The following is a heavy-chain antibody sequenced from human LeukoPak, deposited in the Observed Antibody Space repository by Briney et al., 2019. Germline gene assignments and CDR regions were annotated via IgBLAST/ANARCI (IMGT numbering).Heavy chain of an antibody. D-gene: IGHD3-3*01. CDR1: GFPFCIYC. CDR3: ARGVSITIFGVVYYFDY. Sequence: GGSVRLSCAASGFPFCIYCMSWVRQAPGKGLEGVANIKQDGSEKYYVDTVKGRFTISRDNDNNSTYPKMNSMRAEDTAVYYCARGVSITIFGVVYYFDYWGQGTLVTVSS. V-gene: IGHV3-7*05. J-gene: IGHJ4*02. CDR2: IKQDGSEK.